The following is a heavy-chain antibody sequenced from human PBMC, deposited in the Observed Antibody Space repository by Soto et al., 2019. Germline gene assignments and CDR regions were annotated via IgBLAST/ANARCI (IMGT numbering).Heavy chain of an antibody. Sequence: QVQLVQSGAEVKKPGASVKVSCKASGYTFTDYYIHWVRQAPGQGPEWLGWTNTNTGGTNYAQKFKGRVTVTRDTSTNTAYRVRYRLTSDDTAVYYCVRDRVPTSPEFDYWGQGTLITVSS. CDR3: VRDRVPTSPEFDY. CDR2: TNTNTGGT. CDR1: GYTFTDYY. J-gene: IGHJ4*02. V-gene: IGHV1-2*02. D-gene: IGHD5-12*01.